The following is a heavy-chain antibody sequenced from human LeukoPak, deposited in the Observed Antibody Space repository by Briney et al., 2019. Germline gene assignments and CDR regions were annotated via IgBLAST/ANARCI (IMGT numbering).Heavy chain of an antibody. Sequence: GGSLRLSCAASGFTFSDYYMSWIRQAPGKGLEWVSYISSTSSAIYYADSVKGRFTISRDNAKNSLFLQINSLRDEDTGVYYCARSPITTGIYFDHWGQGTLVTVSS. V-gene: IGHV3-11*04. CDR2: ISSTSSAI. D-gene: IGHD3-22*01. J-gene: IGHJ4*02. CDR3: ARSPITTGIYFDH. CDR1: GFTFSDYY.